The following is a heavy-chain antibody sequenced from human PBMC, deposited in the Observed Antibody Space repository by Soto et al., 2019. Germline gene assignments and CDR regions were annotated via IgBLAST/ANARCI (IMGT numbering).Heavy chain of an antibody. CDR3: ARDVVLDIVVVPAALVSMDV. J-gene: IGHJ6*02. Sequence: GGSLILSCAASGFTFSDYYMSWIRQAPGKGLEWVSYISSSSSYTNYADSVKGRFTISRDNAKNSLYLQMNSLRAEDTAVYYCARDVVLDIVVVPAALVSMDVWGQGTTVTVSS. CDR2: ISSSSSYT. CDR1: GFTFSDYY. V-gene: IGHV3-11*06. D-gene: IGHD2-2*03.